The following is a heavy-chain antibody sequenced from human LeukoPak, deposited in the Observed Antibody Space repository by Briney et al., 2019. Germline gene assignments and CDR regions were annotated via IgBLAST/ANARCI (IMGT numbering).Heavy chain of an antibody. D-gene: IGHD6-13*01. V-gene: IGHV4-39*07. CDR3: ARSRARIAAAVYYFDY. Sequence: KPSETLSLTCSVSGDSISSSSHYWGWIRQPPGKGLEWIGSIFYSGRAYYTPSHKSRVTMSLDTSKNQFSLRLTSVTAADTAVYYCARSRARIAAAVYYFDYWGQGTPVTVSS. J-gene: IGHJ4*02. CDR1: GDSISSSSHY. CDR2: IFYSGRA.